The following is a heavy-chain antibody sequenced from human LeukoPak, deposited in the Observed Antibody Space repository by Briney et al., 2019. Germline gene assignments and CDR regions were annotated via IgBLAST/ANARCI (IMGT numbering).Heavy chain of an antibody. CDR3: AREYSGSYYRAPYYYYGMDV. V-gene: IGHV7-4-1*02. J-gene: IGHJ6*02. CDR1: GYTFTSYY. D-gene: IGHD1-26*01. Sequence: ASVKVSCTASGYTFTSYYMHWVRQAPGQGLEWMGWINTNTGNPTYAQGFTGRFVFSLDTSVSTAYLQISSLKAEDTAVYYCAREYSGSYYRAPYYYYGMDVWGQGTTVTVSS. CDR2: INTNTGNP.